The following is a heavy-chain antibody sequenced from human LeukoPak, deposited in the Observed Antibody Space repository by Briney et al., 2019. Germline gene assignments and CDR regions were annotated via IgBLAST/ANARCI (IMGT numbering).Heavy chain of an antibody. CDR3: AKGSVPREPLSYYYMDV. J-gene: IGHJ6*03. CDR2: IRYDGSNK. Sequence: GGSLRLSCAASGFTFSSYGMHWVRQAPGKGLEWVAFIRYDGSNKYYADSVKGRFTISRDNSKNTLYLQMNSLRAEDTAVYYCAKGSVPREPLSYYYMDVWGKGTTVTISS. V-gene: IGHV3-30*02. CDR1: GFTFSSYG. D-gene: IGHD1-26*01.